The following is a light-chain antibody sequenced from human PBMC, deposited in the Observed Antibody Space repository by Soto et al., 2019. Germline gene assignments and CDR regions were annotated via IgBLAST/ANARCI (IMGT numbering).Light chain of an antibody. CDR1: QSVRSN. J-gene: IGKJ1*01. CDR2: GAS. Sequence: EIVMTQSPATLSVSPGERATLSCRASQSVRSNLAWYQQKPGQAPRLLIYGASTRATGIPARFSGSGSGTEFTLTISSLQSEDFAVYYCQQYKNWPTFGQGTKVEIK. V-gene: IGKV3-15*01. CDR3: QQYKNWPT.